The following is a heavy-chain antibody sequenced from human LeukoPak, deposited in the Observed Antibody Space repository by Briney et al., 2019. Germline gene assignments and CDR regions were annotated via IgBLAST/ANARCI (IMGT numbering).Heavy chain of an antibody. V-gene: IGHV1-69*13. J-gene: IGHJ5*02. D-gene: IGHD2-2*01. Sequence: SVKVSCKASGGTFSSYAISWVRQAPGQGLEWMGGIIPIFGTANYAQKFQGRVTITADESTSTAHMELSSLRSEDTAVYYCARGPYCSSTSCYSSNYAFLSWGQGTLVIVSS. CDR2: IIPIFGTA. CDR1: GGTFSSYA. CDR3: ARGPYCSSTSCYSSNYAFLS.